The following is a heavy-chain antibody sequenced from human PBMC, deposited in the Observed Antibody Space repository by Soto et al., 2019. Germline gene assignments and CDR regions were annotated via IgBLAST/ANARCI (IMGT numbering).Heavy chain of an antibody. V-gene: IGHV3-33*01. Sequence: GGSLRLSCAASGFTFSSYGMHWARQGPGKGLEWVAVIWYDGSNKVYADSVKGRFTISKDNSKNTLYLQMNSLRAEDTAVYYCARDLSGDYGALDAWGQGTMVTVSS. CDR1: GFTFSSYG. J-gene: IGHJ3*01. CDR2: IWYDGSNK. CDR3: ARDLSGDYGALDA. D-gene: IGHD4-17*01.